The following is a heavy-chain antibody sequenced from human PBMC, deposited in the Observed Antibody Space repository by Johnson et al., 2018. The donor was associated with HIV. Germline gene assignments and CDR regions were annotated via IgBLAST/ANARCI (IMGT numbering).Heavy chain of an antibody. J-gene: IGHJ3*02. V-gene: IGHV3-66*02. CDR2: IYSGGST. CDR1: GFTVSSNY. CDR3: AKIRITMIVVVEGVDAFDI. D-gene: IGHD3-22*01. Sequence: VQLVESGGGVARPGGSLRLSCAASGFTVSSNYMSWVRQAPGKGLEWVSVIYSGGSTYYADSVKGRFTISRDNSKNTLYLQMNSLRAEDTAVYYCAKIRITMIVVVEGVDAFDIWGQGTMVTVSS.